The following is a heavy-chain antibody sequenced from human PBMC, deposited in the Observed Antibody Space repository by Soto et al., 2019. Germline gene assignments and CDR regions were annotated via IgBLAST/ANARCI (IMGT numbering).Heavy chain of an antibody. V-gene: IGHV3-23*01. CDR1: GFTFTSEA. Sequence: EVQVLESGGGLVQPGGSLRLSCAASGFTFTSEAMSWVRQAPGKGLAWVSIISGSGRSTYYEDSVKGRFTISRDNSKNTTYLQMNSLRADDTAIYYCAKGRGGQGELPPWHWGQGTLVTVSS. CDR3: AKGRGGQGELPPWH. J-gene: IGHJ4*02. CDR2: ISGSGRST. D-gene: IGHD1-7*01.